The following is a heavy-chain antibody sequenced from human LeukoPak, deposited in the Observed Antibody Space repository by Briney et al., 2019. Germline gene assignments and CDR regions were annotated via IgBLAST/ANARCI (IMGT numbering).Heavy chain of an antibody. CDR1: GYSFTSYW. Sequence: GESLRISCKGSGYSFTSYWISWVRQMPGKGLEWMGRIDPSDSYTNYSPSFQGHVTISADKSISTAYLQWSSLKASDTAMYYCARLKGIAAAGGPWFGPWGQGTLVTVSS. J-gene: IGHJ5*02. CDR3: ARLKGIAAAGGPWFGP. V-gene: IGHV5-10-1*01. CDR2: IDPSDSYT. D-gene: IGHD6-13*01.